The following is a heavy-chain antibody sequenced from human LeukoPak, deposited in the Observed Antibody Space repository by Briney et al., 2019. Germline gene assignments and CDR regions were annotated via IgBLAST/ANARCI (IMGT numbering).Heavy chain of an antibody. CDR1: GYNFTNYW. J-gene: IGHJ4*02. V-gene: IGHV5-51*01. CDR2: IYPGDSDT. CDR3: ARHKWFGELLSPFDY. D-gene: IGHD3-10*01. Sequence: GESLKISCQGSGYNFTNYWIGWVRQMPGKGLEWMGIIYPGDSDTRYSPSFHGQVIISADKSISTAYLQWSSLKASDTAMYYCARHKWFGELLSPFDYWGQGTLVTVSS.